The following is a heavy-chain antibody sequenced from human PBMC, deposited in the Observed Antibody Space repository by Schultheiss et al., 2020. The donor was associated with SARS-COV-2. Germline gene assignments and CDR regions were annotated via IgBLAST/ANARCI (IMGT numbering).Heavy chain of an antibody. Sequence: SETLSLTCTVSGGSISSHYWSWIRQPLGEGLDWIGNVFYSGSTNYNPSLKSRVTISVDTSKNQFSLKLSSVTAADTAVYYCARGDYGDYVGPYYYYGMDVWGQGTTVTVSS. CDR2: VFYSGST. J-gene: IGHJ6*02. CDR3: ARGDYGDYVGPYYYYGMDV. D-gene: IGHD4-17*01. V-gene: IGHV4-59*11. CDR1: GGSISSHY.